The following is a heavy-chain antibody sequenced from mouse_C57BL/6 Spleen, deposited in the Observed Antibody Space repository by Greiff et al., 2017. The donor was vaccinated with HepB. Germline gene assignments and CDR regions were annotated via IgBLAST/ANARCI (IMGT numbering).Heavy chain of an antibody. CDR2: INPGSGGT. V-gene: IGHV1-54*01. D-gene: IGHD3-3*01. CDR1: GYAFTNYL. Sequence: VQLQQSGAELVRPGTSVKVSCKASGYAFTNYLIEWVKQRPGQGLEWIGVINPGSGGTNYNEKFKGKATLTADKSSSTAYMQLSSLTSEDSAVYFCARGGRDDWYFDVWGTGTTVTVSS. J-gene: IGHJ1*03. CDR3: ARGGRDDWYFDV.